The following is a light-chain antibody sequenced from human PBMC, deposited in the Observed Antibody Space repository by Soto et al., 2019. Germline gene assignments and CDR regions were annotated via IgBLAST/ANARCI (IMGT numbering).Light chain of an antibody. Sequence: DIVLTQSPVYLPVTPGEPASLSCTSSQSLQHSNSYTYLAWYLQKPGQSPQLLIYLGSNRAPGVSDRFSGGGSGTHFTLNISRVQAEDVGKYFCMQPLQIPITFGQGTRLEIK. CDR3: MQPLQIPIT. CDR2: LGS. V-gene: IGKV2-28*01. J-gene: IGKJ5*01. CDR1: QSLQHSNSYTY.